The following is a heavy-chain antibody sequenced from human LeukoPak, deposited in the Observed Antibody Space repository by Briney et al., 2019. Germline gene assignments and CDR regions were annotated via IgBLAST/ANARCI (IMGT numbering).Heavy chain of an antibody. D-gene: IGHD6-19*01. J-gene: IGHJ4*02. CDR3: ARELHEGSGWSDIEY. Sequence: GGSLRLSCAASGFTFDDYAMHWVRQAPGKGLEWVANIKEDGSLKYYVDSVRGRFTVSRDNAKNSLYLQMNSLRAEDTAVYYCARELHEGSGWSDIEYWGQGTQVTVSS. CDR1: GFTFDDYA. CDR2: IKEDGSLK. V-gene: IGHV3-7*01.